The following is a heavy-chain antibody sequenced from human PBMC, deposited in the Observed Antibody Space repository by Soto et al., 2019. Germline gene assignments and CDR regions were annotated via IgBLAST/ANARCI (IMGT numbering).Heavy chain of an antibody. CDR1: GGTFSSYA. J-gene: IGHJ6*02. Sequence: QVQLVQSGAEVKKPGSSVKVSCKASGGTFSSYAISWVRQAPGQGLEWMGGIIPIFGTANYAQKFQDRVTIPADESTSTAYMELSSLRSEDTAVYYCARVDGGNSYYYYGMDVWGQGTTVTVSS. CDR2: IIPIFGTA. D-gene: IGHD2-21*02. V-gene: IGHV1-69*12. CDR3: ARVDGGNSYYYYGMDV.